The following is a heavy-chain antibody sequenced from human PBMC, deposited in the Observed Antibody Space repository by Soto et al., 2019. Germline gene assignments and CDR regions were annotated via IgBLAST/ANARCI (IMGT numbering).Heavy chain of an antibody. Sequence: LSLTCAASGFTVSSNYMSWVRQAPGKGLEWVSVIYSGGSTYYADSVKGRFTISRDNSKNTLYLQMNSLRAEDTAVYYCAKPDPKPFDYWGQGTLVTVSS. CDR3: AKPDPKPFDY. CDR1: GFTVSSNY. CDR2: IYSGGST. J-gene: IGHJ4*02. V-gene: IGHV3-53*01.